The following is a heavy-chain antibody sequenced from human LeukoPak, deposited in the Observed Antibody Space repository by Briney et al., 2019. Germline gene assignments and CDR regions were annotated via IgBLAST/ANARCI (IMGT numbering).Heavy chain of an antibody. Sequence: EASVKVSCKASGGTFSSYTISWVRQAPGQGLEWMGRIIPILGIANYAQKFQGRVTITADKSTSTAYMELSSLRSDDTAVYYCARDRYDSSGYPPLWGQGTLVTVSS. CDR1: GGTFSSYT. CDR2: IIPILGIA. J-gene: IGHJ4*02. V-gene: IGHV1-69*04. CDR3: ARDRYDSSGYPPL. D-gene: IGHD3-22*01.